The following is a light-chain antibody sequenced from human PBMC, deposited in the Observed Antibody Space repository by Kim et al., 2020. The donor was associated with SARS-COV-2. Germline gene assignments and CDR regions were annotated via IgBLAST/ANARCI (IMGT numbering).Light chain of an antibody. J-gene: IGKJ1*01. CDR1: QRINNN. CDR3: EQYNMWPRT. V-gene: IGKV3-15*01. Sequence: EIVMTQSPAALSVSPGEGVTLSCRASQRINNNLAWYHQKTGQAPRLVIYGASTRDTGIPARFSGSGSGTEFTLTISSLQPEDTAVYYCEQYNMWPRTFGDGTKVDIK. CDR2: GAS.